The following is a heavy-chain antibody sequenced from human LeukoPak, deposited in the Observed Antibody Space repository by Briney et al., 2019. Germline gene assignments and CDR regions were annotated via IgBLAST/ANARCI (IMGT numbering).Heavy chain of an antibody. CDR3: AGSWYFFDY. CDR2: ISDDGSNE. D-gene: IGHD2-15*01. V-gene: IGHV3-30*03. J-gene: IGHJ4*02. CDR1: GFSFSSYG. Sequence: GGSLRLSCAASGFSFSSYGMHWVRQAPGKGLEWVAGISDDGSNEYYADSVRGRFTISRDNSKNVLYLQMNSMRAEDTAVYYCAGSWYFFDYCGQGTLVIVSS.